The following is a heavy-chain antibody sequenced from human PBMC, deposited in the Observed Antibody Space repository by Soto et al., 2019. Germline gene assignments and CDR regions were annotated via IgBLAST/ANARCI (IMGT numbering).Heavy chain of an antibody. Sequence: QVQLVQSGAAVTKPGASVKVSCKASGYTFTRYDINWVRQATGQGLEWMGWMNPNSGNTVYAQKFQGRVTMTRNTAISTDYRELSSLRAEDTAVYDCARDKVVGATGNWGQGTLVTVSS. J-gene: IGHJ4*02. V-gene: IGHV1-8*01. CDR1: GYTFTRYD. D-gene: IGHD1-1*01. CDR3: ARDKVVGATGN. CDR2: MNPNSGNT.